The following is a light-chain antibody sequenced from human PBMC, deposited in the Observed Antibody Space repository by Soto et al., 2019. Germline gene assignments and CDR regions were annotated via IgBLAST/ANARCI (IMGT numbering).Light chain of an antibody. CDR1: QSVSSTY. V-gene: IGKV3-20*01. CDR3: QQYGASPFT. J-gene: IGKJ3*01. Sequence: EIVLTQSPGTLSLSPGERATLSCRASQSVSSTYLAWYQQKPGQAPRLLIYGASSRATGTPDRFSGSGSGTDFTLTISRLEPEDFAVYYCQQYGASPFTFGPGTRVEI. CDR2: GAS.